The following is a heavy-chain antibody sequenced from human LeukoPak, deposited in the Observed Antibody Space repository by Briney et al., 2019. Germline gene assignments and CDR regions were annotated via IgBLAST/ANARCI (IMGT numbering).Heavy chain of an antibody. D-gene: IGHD7-27*01. Sequence: LTGGSLRLSCAASDFTFSDHHMDWVRQAPGEGLEWIARIRNKARRYTTEYAASVNGRFTISRDDSENSLYLQMDSLKTEDTAVYYCARSPLGIAPFDSWGQGTLVAVSS. CDR3: ARSPLGIAPFDS. CDR1: DFTFSDHH. V-gene: IGHV3-72*01. CDR2: IRNKARRYTT. J-gene: IGHJ4*02.